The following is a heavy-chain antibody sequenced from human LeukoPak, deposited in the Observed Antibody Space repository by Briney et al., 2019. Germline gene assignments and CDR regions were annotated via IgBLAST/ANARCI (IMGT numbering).Heavy chain of an antibody. Sequence: SETLSLTCTVSGGSISSYSWNWIRQPAGKGLEWIERFHTSRSTNYNPSLQSRVTMSVDTSKNQFSLKLSSVTAADTAVYYCARDQQWLLYFDYGGQGTLVTVSS. V-gene: IGHV4-4*07. CDR2: FHTSRST. D-gene: IGHD6-19*01. J-gene: IGHJ4*02. CDR1: GGSISSYS. CDR3: ARDQQWLLYFDY.